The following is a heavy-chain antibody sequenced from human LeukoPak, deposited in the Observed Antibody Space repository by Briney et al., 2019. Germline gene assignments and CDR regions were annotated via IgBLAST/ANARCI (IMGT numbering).Heavy chain of an antibody. CDR3: ASYSSSWYSAFDI. D-gene: IGHD6-13*01. CDR2: ISAYNGNT. V-gene: IGHV1-18*01. J-gene: IGHJ3*02. CDR1: GYTFTSYG. Sequence: ASVKVSCKASGYTFTSYGISWVRQAPGQGLEWMGWISAYNGNTNYAQKLQGRVTMTTDTSTSTAYMELRSLRSDDTAVYYCASYSSSWYSAFDIWGQGTMVAVSS.